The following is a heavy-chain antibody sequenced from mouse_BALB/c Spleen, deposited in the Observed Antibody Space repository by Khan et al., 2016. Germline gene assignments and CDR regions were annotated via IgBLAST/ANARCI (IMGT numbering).Heavy chain of an antibody. CDR2: INPSTGYT. D-gene: IGHD2-10*02. J-gene: IGHJ3*01. Sequence: VELVESGAELAKPGASVKMSCKASGYTFTSYWIHWVKQRPGQGLEWIGYINPSTGYTEYNQKFKDKATLTADKSSSTAYMQLSSLTSEDSAVXYCARREYGNYGVAYWGQGTLVTVSA. CDR1: GYTFTSYW. V-gene: IGHV1-7*01. CDR3: ARREYGNYGVAY.